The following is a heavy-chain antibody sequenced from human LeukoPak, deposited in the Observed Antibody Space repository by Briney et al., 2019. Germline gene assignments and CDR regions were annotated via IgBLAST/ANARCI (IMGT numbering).Heavy chain of an antibody. CDR2: ISGSGGST. D-gene: IGHD3-22*01. CDR1: GFTFSSYA. Sequence: GGSLRLSCAASGFTFSSYAVSWVRQAPGKGLEWVSAISGSGGSTYYADSVKGRFTISRDNSKNTLYLQMNSLRAEDTAVYYCAKARSMIVVVTSVMWGQGTLVTVSS. CDR3: AKARSMIVVVTSVM. V-gene: IGHV3-23*01. J-gene: IGHJ4*02.